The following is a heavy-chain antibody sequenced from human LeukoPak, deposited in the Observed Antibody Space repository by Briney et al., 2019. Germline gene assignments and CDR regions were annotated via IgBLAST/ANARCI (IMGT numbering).Heavy chain of an antibody. CDR3: GSTRYSSGWYSVY. Sequence: GGSLRLSCAASGFTFSDYYMSWIRQAPGKGLEWVSYITSSGTTIYYADSLKGRFTISRDNAKNSLYLQMNSLRAEDTAVYYCGSTRYSSGWYSVYWGQGTLVTVSS. J-gene: IGHJ4*02. D-gene: IGHD6-19*01. V-gene: IGHV3-11*04. CDR2: ITSSGTTI. CDR1: GFTFSDYY.